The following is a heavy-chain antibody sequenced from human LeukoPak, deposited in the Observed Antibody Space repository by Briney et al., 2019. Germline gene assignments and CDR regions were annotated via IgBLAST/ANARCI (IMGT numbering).Heavy chain of an antibody. Sequence: SQTLSLTCAISGDSVSSNNAAWTWIRQSPSRGLEWLGRTYYRSKWSNDYAVSVKSRITINPDTSKNQFSLHLSSVTPEDTAIYYCAGEADYGGKSAEFDFWGQGTQVTVSS. CDR2: TYYRSKWSN. V-gene: IGHV6-1*01. D-gene: IGHD4-23*01. CDR1: GDSVSSNNAA. J-gene: IGHJ4*02. CDR3: AGEADYGGKSAEFDF.